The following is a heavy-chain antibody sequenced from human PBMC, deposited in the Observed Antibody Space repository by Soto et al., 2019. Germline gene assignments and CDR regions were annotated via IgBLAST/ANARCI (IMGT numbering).Heavy chain of an antibody. V-gene: IGHV4-34*01. Sequence: SETLSLTCAVYGGSFSGYYWSWIRQPPGKGLEWIGEINHSGSTNYNPSLKSRVTISVDTSKNQFSLKLSSVTAADTAVYYCARGLALGDDILTGYPLYYYYYGMDVWSQGTTVTVSS. J-gene: IGHJ6*02. CDR3: ARGLALGDDILTGYPLYYYYYGMDV. D-gene: IGHD3-9*01. CDR1: GGSFSGYY. CDR2: INHSGST.